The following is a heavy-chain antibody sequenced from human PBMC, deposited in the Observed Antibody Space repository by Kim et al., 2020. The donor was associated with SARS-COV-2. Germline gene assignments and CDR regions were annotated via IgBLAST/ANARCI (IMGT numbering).Heavy chain of an antibody. CDR1: GFTFSSYG. J-gene: IGHJ4*02. CDR2: ISYDGSNK. Sequence: GGSLRLSCAASGFTFSSYGMHWVRQAPGKGLEWVAVISYDGSNKYYADSVKGRYTIFRDNSKNTLYLQMNSLRAEDTAVYYCAKDQGSSGNYFDYWGQGTLVTVSS. CDR3: AKDQGSSGNYFDY. D-gene: IGHD2-15*01. V-gene: IGHV3-30*18.